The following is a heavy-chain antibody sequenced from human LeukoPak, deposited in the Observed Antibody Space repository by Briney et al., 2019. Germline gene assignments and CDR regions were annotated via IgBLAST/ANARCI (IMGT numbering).Heavy chain of an antibody. J-gene: IGHJ3*02. CDR1: RGSLRINTNFSGWNSRNY. D-gene: IGHD5-18*01. V-gene: IGHV4-39*01. CDR3: ARQRDTASVGAFDI. Sequence: SETLSLTSTVSRGSLRINTNFSGWNSRNYWGWIRQPPGKGLEWIGSIHSSGTTYYNPSLQSRLNIPVDASKNQFSRKVTSVTATDTALYYCARQRDTASVGAFDIWGQGTMVTVSS. CDR2: IHSSGTT.